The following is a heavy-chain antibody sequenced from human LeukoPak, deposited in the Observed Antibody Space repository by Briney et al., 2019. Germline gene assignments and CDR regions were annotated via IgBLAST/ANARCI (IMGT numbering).Heavy chain of an antibody. D-gene: IGHD2-2*01. CDR2: ISSGSSTI. V-gene: IGHV3-48*04. J-gene: IGHJ3*02. CDR3: ARDKRYCSSTSCPFDAFDI. Sequence: GGSLRLSCAASAFTFNTYSMNWVRQAPGKGLEWVSYISSGSSTIYYADSVKGRFTISRDNAKNSLYLQMNSLRAEDTAVYYCARDKRYCSSTSCPFDAFDIWGQGTMVTVSS. CDR1: AFTFNTYS.